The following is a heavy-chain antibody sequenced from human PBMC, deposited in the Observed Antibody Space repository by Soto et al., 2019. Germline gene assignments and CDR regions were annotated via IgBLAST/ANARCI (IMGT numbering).Heavy chain of an antibody. CDR1: GGSISSSSYY. J-gene: IGHJ4*02. CDR3: ARLGPRYCSGGSCYSSY. V-gene: IGHV4-39*01. Sequence: QLQLQELGPGLVKPSETLSLTCTVSGGSISSSSYYWGWIRQPPGKGLEWIGSIYYSGSTYYNPSLKSRVTISVDTSKNQFSLKLSSVTAADTAVYYCARLGPRYCSGGSCYSSYWGQGTLVTVSS. CDR2: IYYSGST. D-gene: IGHD2-15*01.